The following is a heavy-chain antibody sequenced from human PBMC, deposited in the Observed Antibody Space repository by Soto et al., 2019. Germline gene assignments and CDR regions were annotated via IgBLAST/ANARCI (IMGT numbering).Heavy chain of an antibody. J-gene: IGHJ5*02. D-gene: IGHD6-6*01. V-gene: IGHV1-2*04. CDR1: GYTFTGYY. CDR3: ARADSSSSPNWFDP. CDR2: INPNSGGT. Sequence: VASVKVSCKASGYTFTGYYMHWVRQAPGQGLEWMGWINPNSGGTNYAQKFQGWVTMTRDTSISTAYMELSRLRSDDTAVYYCARADSSSSPNWFDPWGQGTLVTVSS.